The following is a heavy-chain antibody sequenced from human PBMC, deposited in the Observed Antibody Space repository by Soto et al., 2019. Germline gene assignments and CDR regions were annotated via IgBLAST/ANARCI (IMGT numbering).Heavy chain of an antibody. J-gene: IGHJ4*02. CDR2: IYYSGST. D-gene: IGHD2-2*01. CDR3: ARHGYQLYFDY. V-gene: IGHV4-59*08. Sequence: PSETLSLTCTVSGGSISSYYWSWIRQPPGKGLEWIGYIYYSGSTNYNPSLKSRVTISVDTSKNQFSLKLSSVTAADTAVYYCARHGYQLYFDYWGQGTLVTVSS. CDR1: GGSISSYY.